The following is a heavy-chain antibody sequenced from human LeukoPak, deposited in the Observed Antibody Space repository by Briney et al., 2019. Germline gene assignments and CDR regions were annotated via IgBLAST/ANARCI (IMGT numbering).Heavy chain of an antibody. D-gene: IGHD3-22*01. J-gene: IGHJ4*02. Sequence: NSGGSLRLSCAASGFTFSSYSMNRVRQAPGKGLEWVSSISSSSSYIYYADSVKGRFTISRDNAKNSLYLQMNSLRAEDTAVYYCARVEGLEYDSSGYYYTFDYWGQGTLVTVSS. CDR2: ISSSSSYI. V-gene: IGHV3-21*01. CDR3: ARVEGLEYDSSGYYYTFDY. CDR1: GFTFSSYS.